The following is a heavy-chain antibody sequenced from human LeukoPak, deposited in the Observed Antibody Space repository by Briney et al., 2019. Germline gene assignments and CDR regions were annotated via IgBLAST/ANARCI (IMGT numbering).Heavy chain of an antibody. D-gene: IGHD4-23*01. CDR1: GYTFTSYY. V-gene: IGHV1-46*01. CDR2: INPSGGST. Sequence: ASVKVSCKASGYTFTSYYMHWVRQAPGQGLEWMGIINPSGGSTSYAQKFQGRVTMTRDTSTSTVYMELSSLRSEDTAVYYCARAETFDYGGNPSDYWGQGTLVTVSS. CDR3: ARAETFDYGGNPSDY. J-gene: IGHJ4*02.